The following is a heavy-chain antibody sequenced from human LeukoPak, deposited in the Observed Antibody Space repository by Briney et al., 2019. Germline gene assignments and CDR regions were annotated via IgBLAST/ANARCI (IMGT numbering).Heavy chain of an antibody. J-gene: IGHJ4*02. D-gene: IGHD4-17*01. V-gene: IGHV1-69*13. CDR1: GGTFSSYA. CDR3: ARDPDYGDYVGIRSTSDY. Sequence: SVKVSCKASGGTFSSYAISWVRQAPGQGREGMGGIIPIFGTANYAQKFQGRVTITSDESTSTAYMELSSLRSEDTAVYYCARDPDYGDYVGIRSTSDYWGQGTLVTVSS. CDR2: IIPIFGTA.